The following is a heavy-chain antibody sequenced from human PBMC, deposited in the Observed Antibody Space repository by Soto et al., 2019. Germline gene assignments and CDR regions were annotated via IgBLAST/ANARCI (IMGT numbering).Heavy chain of an antibody. D-gene: IGHD6-13*01. Sequence: GESLKISCKGSGYSFTSYWIGWVRQMPGKGLEWMGIIYPGDSDTRYSPSFQGQVTISADKSISTAYLQWSSLKASDTAMYYCARVCSSSWSRDYYYGMDVWGQGTTVTVS. J-gene: IGHJ6*02. CDR1: GYSFTSYW. CDR3: ARVCSSSWSRDYYYGMDV. V-gene: IGHV5-51*01. CDR2: IYPGDSDT.